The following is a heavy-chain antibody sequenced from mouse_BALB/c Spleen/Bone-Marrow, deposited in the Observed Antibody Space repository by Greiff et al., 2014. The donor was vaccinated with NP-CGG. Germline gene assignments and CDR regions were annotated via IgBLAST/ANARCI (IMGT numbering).Heavy chain of an antibody. V-gene: IGHV1-77*01. CDR1: GYTFTDYV. Sequence: QVQLKESGPELVKPGASVKMSCKASGYTFTDYVISWVKQRTGQGLEWIGETYPGSGSTYYNEKFKGKATLTADKSSNTAYMQLSSLTSEDSAVYFCATGTDYWGQGTTLTVSS. CDR3: ATGTDY. D-gene: IGHD4-1*01. CDR2: TYPGSGST. J-gene: IGHJ2*01.